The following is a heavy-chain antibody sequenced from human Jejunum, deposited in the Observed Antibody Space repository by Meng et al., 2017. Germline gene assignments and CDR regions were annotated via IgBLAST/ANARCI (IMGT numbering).Heavy chain of an antibody. CDR1: GGSITTGW. CDR3: ARGATGTRPFDY. V-gene: IGHV4-4*02. J-gene: IGHJ4*02. D-gene: IGHD5-12*01. CDR2: IWHSGAA. Sequence: QVQLEVSGPGLVKPSGTLSLACSVAGGSITTGWWNWVRQPPGKGLVWIREIWHSGAANYNPSLKCRVTISVDKYKNPLSLELASLTAADTAVYFCARGATGTRPFDYWGQGTLVTVSS.